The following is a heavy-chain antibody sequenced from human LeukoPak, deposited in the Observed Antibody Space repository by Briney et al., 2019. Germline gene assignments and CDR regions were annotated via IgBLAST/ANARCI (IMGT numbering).Heavy chain of an antibody. CDR1: GYTFTSHG. V-gene: IGHV1-18*01. Sequence: ASVKVSCKASGYTFTSHGINWVRQAPGQGLEWMGWISTYNGNTNYAPKLQGRVTMTTDTSTSTAYMELRSLRSDDTAVYYCARESYSSGQKLDYWGQGTLVTVSS. CDR3: ARESYSSGQKLDY. D-gene: IGHD6-19*01. J-gene: IGHJ4*02. CDR2: ISTYNGNT.